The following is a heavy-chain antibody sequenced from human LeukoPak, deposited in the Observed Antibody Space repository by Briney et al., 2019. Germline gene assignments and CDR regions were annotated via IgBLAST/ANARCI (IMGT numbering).Heavy chain of an antibody. CDR3: ARDRLVYYDSSAIRDWYFDL. J-gene: IGHJ2*01. Sequence: SETLSLTCTVSGGSISSYYWSWIRQPPGKGLEWIGYIYYSGSTYYNPSLKSRVTISVDTSKNQFSLKLSSVTAADTAVYYCARDRLVYYDSSAIRDWYFDLWGRGTLVTVSS. CDR1: GGSISSYY. D-gene: IGHD3-22*01. CDR2: IYYSGST. V-gene: IGHV4-59*12.